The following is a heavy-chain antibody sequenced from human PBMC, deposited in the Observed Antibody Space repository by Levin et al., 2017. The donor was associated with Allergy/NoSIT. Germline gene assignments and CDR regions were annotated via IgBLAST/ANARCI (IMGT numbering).Heavy chain of an antibody. CDR1: GYNFLSYW. V-gene: IGHV5-51*01. Sequence: PGGSLRLSCKASGYNFLSYWIGWVRQKPGKGLGWMGAIYPGDSDTRYSPSFQGQVTISADKSINTAYLQWSRLKASDTAMYFCARIDGWFDPWGQGTLVTVSS. D-gene: IGHD5-24*01. CDR3: ARIDGWFDP. CDR2: IYPGDSDT. J-gene: IGHJ5*02.